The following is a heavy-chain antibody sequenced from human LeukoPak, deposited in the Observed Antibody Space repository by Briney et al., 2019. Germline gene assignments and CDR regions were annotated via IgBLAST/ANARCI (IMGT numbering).Heavy chain of an antibody. CDR3: ATRYCTISACRASSYKSFDV. Sequence: PGGSLRLSCAASGFTFSSYWMTWVRQAPGKGLEWVANIKEDGGEGYYVDSVKGRFTVSRDNAENSLYLQLTSLRAEDTAVYYCATRYCTISACRASSYKSFDVWGKGTTVTVSS. J-gene: IGHJ6*04. D-gene: IGHD2-8*01. V-gene: IGHV3-7*01. CDR1: GFTFSSYW. CDR2: IKEDGGEG.